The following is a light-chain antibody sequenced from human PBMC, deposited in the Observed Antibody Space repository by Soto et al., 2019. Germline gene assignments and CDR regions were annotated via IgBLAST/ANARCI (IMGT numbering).Light chain of an antibody. Sequence: DIQMTQSPSSLSASVGDRVTITCRASQSISSYLNWYQQKPGKAPKLLIYAASSLQSGVPSRFSGGGSGTDFTLTIRGLQPEDFATYYCQQSYSYSFLTFGQGTRLEIK. CDR1: QSISSY. J-gene: IGKJ5*01. CDR2: AAS. V-gene: IGKV1-39*01. CDR3: QQSYSYSFLT.